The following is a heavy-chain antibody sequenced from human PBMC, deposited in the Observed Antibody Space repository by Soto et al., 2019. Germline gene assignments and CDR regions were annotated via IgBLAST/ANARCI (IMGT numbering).Heavy chain of an antibody. V-gene: IGHV1-58*02. J-gene: IGHJ4*02. CDR3: AAGILDTALFDY. Sequence: ASVKVSCKASGFTLTSSAMQWGRQARGQRLEWIGWIVVGSGNTNYAQKFQERVTITRDMSTSTAYMELSSLRSEDTAVYYCAAGILDTALFDYWGQGTLVTVSS. D-gene: IGHD3-3*01. CDR1: GFTLTSSA. CDR2: IVVGSGNT.